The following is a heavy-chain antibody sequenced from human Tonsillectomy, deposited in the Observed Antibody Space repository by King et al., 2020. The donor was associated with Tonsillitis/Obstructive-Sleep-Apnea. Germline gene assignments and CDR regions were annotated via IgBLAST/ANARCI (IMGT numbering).Heavy chain of an antibody. CDR1: GFTFSRYE. J-gene: IGHJ6*03. CDR3: ARLYYYYMDV. CDR2: ISSSGTMI. Sequence: DVQLVESGGGLVQPGGSLRLSCAASGFTFSRYEMNWVRQAPGKGLEWVSYISSSGTMIYYADSVKGRLTISRDNAKNSLYLQMNSLRSEATAVYYCARLYYYYMDVWGKGTTVTVSS. V-gene: IGHV3-48*03.